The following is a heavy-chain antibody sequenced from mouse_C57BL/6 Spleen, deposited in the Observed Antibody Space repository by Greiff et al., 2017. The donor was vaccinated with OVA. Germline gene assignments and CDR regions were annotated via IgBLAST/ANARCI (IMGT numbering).Heavy chain of an antibody. D-gene: IGHD2-4*01. CDR1: GYTFTDYY. J-gene: IGHJ1*03. Sequence: VQLQESGAELVRPGASVKLSCKASGYTFTDYYINWVKQRPGQGLEWIARIYPGSGNTYYNEKFKGKATLTAEKSSSTAYMQLSSLTSEDSAVYFCAREGVYYDYDEYFDVWGTGTTVTVSS. CDR3: AREGVYYDYDEYFDV. CDR2: IYPGSGNT. V-gene: IGHV1-76*01.